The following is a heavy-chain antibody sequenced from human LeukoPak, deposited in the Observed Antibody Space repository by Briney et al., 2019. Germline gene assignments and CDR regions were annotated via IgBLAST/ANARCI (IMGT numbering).Heavy chain of an antibody. CDR2: IYTSGST. J-gene: IGHJ4*02. CDR1: GDSISGYY. Sequence: PSETLSLTCTVSGDSISGYYWNWIRQPAGKGLEWIGRIYTSGSTNYDPSLKSRVTISVDKSKNQFSLKLSSVTAADTAVYYCVRGLYCSSTSCYLDYWGQGTLVTVSS. D-gene: IGHD2-2*01. CDR3: VRGLYCSSTSCYLDY. V-gene: IGHV4-4*07.